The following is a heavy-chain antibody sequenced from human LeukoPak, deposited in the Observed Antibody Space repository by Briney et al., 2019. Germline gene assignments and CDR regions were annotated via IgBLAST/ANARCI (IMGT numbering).Heavy chain of an antibody. Sequence: GGSLRLSCAASGFTFSSYAMSWVRQAPGKGLEWVSVIYSGGSTYYADSVKGRFTISRDNSKNTLYLQMNSLRAEDTAVYYCARGTVGDSSGYSVGYWGQGTLVTVSS. J-gene: IGHJ4*02. CDR2: IYSGGST. CDR1: GFTFSSYA. V-gene: IGHV3-53*01. CDR3: ARGTVGDSSGYSVGY. D-gene: IGHD3-22*01.